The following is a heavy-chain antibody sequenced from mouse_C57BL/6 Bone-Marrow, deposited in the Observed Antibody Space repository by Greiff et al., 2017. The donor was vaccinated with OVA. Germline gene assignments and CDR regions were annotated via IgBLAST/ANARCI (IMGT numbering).Heavy chain of an antibody. D-gene: IGHD1-1*01. CDR2: ISNGGGST. CDR3: ARPSHYYGSSSYFDV. J-gene: IGHJ1*03. Sequence: VAYISNGGGSTYYPDTVKGRFTISRDNAKNTQYLQMSRLKSEDTAMYYCARPSHYYGSSSYFDVWGTGTTVTVSS. V-gene: IGHV5-12*01.